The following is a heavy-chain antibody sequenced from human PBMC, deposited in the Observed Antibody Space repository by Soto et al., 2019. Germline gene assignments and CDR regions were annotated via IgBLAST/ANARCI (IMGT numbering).Heavy chain of an antibody. CDR3: AREQYYDYVWGSYRPRYFDY. V-gene: IGHV1-69*13. CDR1: GGTFSSYA. Sequence: SVKVSCKASGGTFSSYAISWVRQAPGQGLEWMGGIIPIFGTANYAQKFQGRVTITADESTSTAYMELSSLRSEDTAVYYCAREQYYDYVWGSYRPRYFDYWGQGXLVTVYS. CDR2: IIPIFGTA. D-gene: IGHD3-16*02. J-gene: IGHJ4*02.